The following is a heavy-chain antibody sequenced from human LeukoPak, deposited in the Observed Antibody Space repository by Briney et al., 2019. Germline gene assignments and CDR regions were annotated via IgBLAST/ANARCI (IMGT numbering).Heavy chain of an antibody. Sequence: SVKVSCKASGGTFSSYAISWVRQAPGQGLEWMGRIIPIFGTANYAQKFQGRVTITTDESTSTAYMELSSLRSEDAAVYYCARETVTTDGDFDYWGQGTLVTVSS. CDR2: IIPIFGTA. D-gene: IGHD4-11*01. CDR1: GGTFSSYA. V-gene: IGHV1-69*05. CDR3: ARETVTTDGDFDY. J-gene: IGHJ4*02.